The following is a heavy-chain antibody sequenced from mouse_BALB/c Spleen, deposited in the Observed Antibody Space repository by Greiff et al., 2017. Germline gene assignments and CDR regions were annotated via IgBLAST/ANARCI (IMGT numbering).Heavy chain of an antibody. V-gene: IGHV1-20*02. D-gene: IGHD1-2*01. J-gene: IGHJ4*01. CDR3: ARRSGSYYAMDY. CDR1: GYSFTGYF. CDR2: INPYNGDT. Sequence: VQLQQSGPELVKPGASVKISCKASGYSFTGYFMNWVMQSHGKSLEWIGRINPYNGDTFYNQKFKGKATLTVDKSSSTAHMELRSLASEDSAVYDCARRSGSYYAMDYWGQGTSVTVSS.